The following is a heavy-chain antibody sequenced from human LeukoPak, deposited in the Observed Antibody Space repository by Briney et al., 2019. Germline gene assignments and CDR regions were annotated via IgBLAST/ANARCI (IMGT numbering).Heavy chain of an antibody. J-gene: IGHJ6*02. CDR2: IYHSGST. Sequence: PSGTLSLTCAVSGGSISSSNWWSWVRQPPGKGLEWIGEIYHSGSTNYNPSLKSRVTISVDKSKNQFSLKLSSVTAADTAVYYCARIGAGDLYYYYYYGMDVWGQGTTVTVSS. V-gene: IGHV4-4*02. CDR3: ARIGAGDLYYYYYYGMDV. CDR1: GGSISSSNW. D-gene: IGHD7-27*01.